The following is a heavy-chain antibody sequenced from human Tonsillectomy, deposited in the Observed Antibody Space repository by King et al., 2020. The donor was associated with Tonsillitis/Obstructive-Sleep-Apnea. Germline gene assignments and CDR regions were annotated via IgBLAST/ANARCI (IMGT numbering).Heavy chain of an antibody. CDR2: IKTDGSVT. CDR1: GITFSKYW. V-gene: IGHV3-7*03. J-gene: IGHJ3*02. Sequence: VQLVESGGGLVQPGESLTLSCAASGITFSKYWMTWVRQAPGKGLEWVANIKTDGSVTQYVDSVKGRFTTSRDNAKNSLYLQMNSLRAEDTGVYYCTRDRNYYVSGSYYDAFDIWGQGTVVTVSS. CDR3: TRDRNYYVSGSYYDAFDI. D-gene: IGHD3-10*01.